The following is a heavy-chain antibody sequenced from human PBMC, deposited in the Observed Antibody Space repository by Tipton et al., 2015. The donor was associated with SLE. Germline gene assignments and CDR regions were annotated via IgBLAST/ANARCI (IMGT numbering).Heavy chain of an antibody. J-gene: IGHJ6*02. CDR1: GFTFSSYG. Sequence: SLRLSCAASGFTFSSYGMHWVRQAPGKGLEWVAFMRYDGNNEYYADSVKGRFTISRDNSRNTLYLQMNSLRAEDTAVYYCAKGRAAAAAEGDVWGQGTTVTVSS. CDR2: MRYDGNNE. D-gene: IGHD6-13*01. V-gene: IGHV3-30*02. CDR3: AKGRAAAAAEGDV.